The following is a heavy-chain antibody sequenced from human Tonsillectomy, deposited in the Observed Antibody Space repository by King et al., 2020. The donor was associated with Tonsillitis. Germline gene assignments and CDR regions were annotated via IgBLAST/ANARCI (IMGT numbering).Heavy chain of an antibody. CDR3: APRGSNSGSFPDYFDY. Sequence: VQLVESGGGLVQPGGSLRLSCAASGFTFSSYAMSWVRQAPGKGLEWVSAISGSGGSTYYADSVKGRFTISRDNSKNTLYLQMNSLRAEDTAVYYCAPRGSNSGSFPDYFDYWGQGTLVTVSS. CDR1: GFTFSSYA. D-gene: IGHD1-26*01. CDR2: ISGSGGST. J-gene: IGHJ4*02. V-gene: IGHV3-23*04.